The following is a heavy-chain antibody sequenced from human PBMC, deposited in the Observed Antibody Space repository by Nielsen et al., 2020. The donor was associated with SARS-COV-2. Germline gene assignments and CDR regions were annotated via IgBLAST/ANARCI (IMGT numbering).Heavy chain of an antibody. J-gene: IGHJ4*02. CDR3: ARDGVRIQLWSRGVHFDY. CDR1: GFTFSSYS. D-gene: IGHD5-18*01. Sequence: GESLKISCAASGFTFSSYSMNWVRQAPGKGLEWVSSISSSSSYIYYADSVKGRFTISRDNAKNSLYLQMNSLRAEDTAVYYCARDGVRIQLWSRGVHFDYWGQGTLVTVSS. V-gene: IGHV3-21*01. CDR2: ISSSSSYI.